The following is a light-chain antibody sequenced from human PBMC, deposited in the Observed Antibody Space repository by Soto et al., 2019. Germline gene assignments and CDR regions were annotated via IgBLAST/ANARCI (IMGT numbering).Light chain of an antibody. Sequence: QSALTQPLSVSGSPGQSVAISCTGTRNDVGAYDHVSWYQHSPDKAPKLLIFDVNKRPSGVPDRFSGSKSGNTASLTISGLQADDEAEYFCSSFAGTYALYIFGSGTKLTVL. CDR2: DVN. CDR3: SSFAGTYALYI. V-gene: IGLV2-11*01. J-gene: IGLJ1*01. CDR1: RNDVGAYDH.